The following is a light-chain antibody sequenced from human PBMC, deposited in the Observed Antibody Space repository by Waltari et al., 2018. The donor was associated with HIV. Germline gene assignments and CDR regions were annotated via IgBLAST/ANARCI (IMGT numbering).Light chain of an antibody. CDR2: HVS. Sequence: DVVMTQSPLSLPVTLGQPASISCRSSHTLVYSDGNTYLTWFHQRPGQSPRRLIYHVSIRDSGVPDRFSGGGSGTDFTLRINRVEAEDVGLYCCMQGAHWPYTFGQGTKLEI. V-gene: IGKV2-30*01. J-gene: IGKJ2*01. CDR3: MQGAHWPYT. CDR1: HTLVYSDGNTY.